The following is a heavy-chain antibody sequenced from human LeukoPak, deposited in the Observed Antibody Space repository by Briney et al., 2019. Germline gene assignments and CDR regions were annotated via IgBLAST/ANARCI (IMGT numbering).Heavy chain of an antibody. Sequence: PGGPLRLSCAASGFTVSSNYMSWVRQAPGKGLEWVSVIYSGGSTYYADSVKGRFTISRDNSKNTLYLQMNSLRAEDTAVYYCASRSAYSGYDYVGYYYYGMDVWGQGTTVTVSS. D-gene: IGHD5-12*01. V-gene: IGHV3-66*01. J-gene: IGHJ6*02. CDR2: IYSGGST. CDR3: ASRSAYSGYDYVGYYYYGMDV. CDR1: GFTVSSNY.